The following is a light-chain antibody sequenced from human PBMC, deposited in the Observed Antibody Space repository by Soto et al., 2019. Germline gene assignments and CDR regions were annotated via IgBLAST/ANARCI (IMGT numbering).Light chain of an antibody. CDR2: AAS. V-gene: IGKV1-12*01. CDR1: QAVSTW. Sequence: DIQMTQSPSFVSASVGDRVTITCRASQAVSTWLAWYQQKPGDAPKLLIYAASTLQSGVPSRFSGSGSGTDFTLTIRNLQPEDFAIYYCQQSNSFPRTCGGGTKVEIK. J-gene: IGKJ4*01. CDR3: QQSNSFPRT.